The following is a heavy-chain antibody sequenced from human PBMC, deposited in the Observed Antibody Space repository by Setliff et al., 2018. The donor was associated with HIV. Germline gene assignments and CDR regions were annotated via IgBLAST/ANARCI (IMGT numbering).Heavy chain of an antibody. CDR3: AKERGGGSGKFYYYYYMDV. Sequence: ASVKVSCKASGYTFTDNFIHWVRQAPGQGLEWMGWIGPRPADTKIAQRFRGRVSLTRDTSISTAYMELGGLHSDDTAVYYRAKERGGGSGKFYYYYYMDVWGKGTTVTVSS. CDR1: GYTFTDNF. CDR2: IGPRPADT. J-gene: IGHJ6*03. D-gene: IGHD3-10*01. V-gene: IGHV1-2*02.